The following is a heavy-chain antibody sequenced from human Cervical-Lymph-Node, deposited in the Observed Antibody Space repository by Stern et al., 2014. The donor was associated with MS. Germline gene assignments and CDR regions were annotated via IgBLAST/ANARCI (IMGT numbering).Heavy chain of an antibody. CDR3: ARGFGRLRSEN. Sequence: QMQLVQSGPGLVKPSETLSLTCTVSGGSMTYYYWSWIRQPPGKGLEWIGYIYHSGSTNYNPSLKSRVTISVDTSKNQFSLRLTSVTAADTAIYYCARGFGRLRSENGGQGTLVTVSS. CDR1: GGSMTYYY. D-gene: IGHD2/OR15-2a*01. CDR2: IYHSGST. J-gene: IGHJ4*02. V-gene: IGHV4-59*01.